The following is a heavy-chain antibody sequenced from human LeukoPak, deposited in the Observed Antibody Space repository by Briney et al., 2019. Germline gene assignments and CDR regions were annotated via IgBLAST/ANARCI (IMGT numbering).Heavy chain of an antibody. V-gene: IGHV1-2*02. CDR3: ARLADCSETSCRSFDY. J-gene: IGHJ4*02. D-gene: IGHD2-2*01. Sequence: ASVNVSCMACVYAFVGYYIHEVRQDPGKRLAWMGWINPNSGGTNYAQNFKGRVTMTRDTYVSTAYMELSSLRSGDTAVYYCARLADCSETSCRSFDYWGQGTLVTVSS. CDR2: INPNSGGT. CDR1: VYAFVGYY.